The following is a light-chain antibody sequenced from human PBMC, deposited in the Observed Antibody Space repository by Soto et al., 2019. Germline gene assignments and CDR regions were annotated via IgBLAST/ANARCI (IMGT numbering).Light chain of an antibody. J-gene: IGKJ3*01. CDR2: YAS. V-gene: IGKV3-15*01. Sequence: EMVMTQSPATLSVSPGERVTLSCRAIESVHRNLAWYQQKPGQGPSLLIYYASTRATGVPDRFTGSGSGTEFTLTISSMQSEDSGVYHCQHYNNWPPTFGPGTKVEIK. CDR1: ESVHRN. CDR3: QHYNNWPPT.